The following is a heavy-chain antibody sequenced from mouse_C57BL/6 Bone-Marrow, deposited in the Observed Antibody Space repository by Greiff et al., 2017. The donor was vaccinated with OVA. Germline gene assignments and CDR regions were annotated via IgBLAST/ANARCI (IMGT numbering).Heavy chain of an antibody. D-gene: IGHD2-4*01. CDR3: AGYDYDRYFDV. V-gene: IGHV5-9*01. J-gene: IGHJ1*01. CDR1: GFTFSSYT. CDR2: ISGGGGST. Sequence: EVQGVESGGGLVKPGGSLKLSCAASGFTFSSYTMSWVRQTPEKRLEWVATISGGGGSTYYPDSVKGRFTISRDNATNTLYLQMSSLRSEDTALYYCAGYDYDRYFDVWGPGTSVTVSS.